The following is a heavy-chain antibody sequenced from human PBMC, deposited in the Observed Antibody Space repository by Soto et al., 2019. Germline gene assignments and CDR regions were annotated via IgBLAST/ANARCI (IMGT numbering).Heavy chain of an antibody. CDR2: ISYDGSNK. CDR3: AKGDFWSGYYGILNYYYYGMDV. V-gene: IGHV3-30*18. D-gene: IGHD3-3*01. J-gene: IGHJ6*02. CDR1: GFTFSSYG. Sequence: PGGSLRLSCAASGFTFSSYGMHWVRQAPGKGLEWVAVISYDGSNKYYADSVKGRFTISRDNSKNTLYLQMNSLRAEDTAVYYCAKGDFWSGYYGILNYYYYGMDVWGQGTTVTVSS.